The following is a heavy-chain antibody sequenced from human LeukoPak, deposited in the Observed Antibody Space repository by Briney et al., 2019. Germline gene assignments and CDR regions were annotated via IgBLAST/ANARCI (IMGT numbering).Heavy chain of an antibody. CDR2: IYHSGST. CDR1: GYSISSGYY. J-gene: IGHJ3*02. D-gene: IGHD3-9*01. Sequence: SETLSLTCAVSGYSISSGYYWGWIRQPPGKGLGWIGSIYHSGSTYYNPSLKSRVTISVDTSKNQFSLKLSSVTAADTAVYYCNLATIFSPDDAFDIWGQGTMVTVSS. V-gene: IGHV4-38-2*01. CDR3: NLATIFSPDDAFDI.